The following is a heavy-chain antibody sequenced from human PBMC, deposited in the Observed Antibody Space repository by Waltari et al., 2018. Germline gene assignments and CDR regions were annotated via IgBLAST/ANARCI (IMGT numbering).Heavy chain of an antibody. J-gene: IGHJ3*02. V-gene: IGHV4-39*07. CDR1: GGSISSSSYY. D-gene: IGHD3-3*01. Sequence: QLQLQESGPGLVKPSETLSLTCTVPGGSISSSSYYWGWIRQPPGKGLEWIGSIYYSGSTYYNPSLKSRVTISVDTSKNQFSLKLSSVTAADTAVYYCARWEYYDFWSGKNAFDIWGQGTMVTVSS. CDR3: ARWEYYDFWSGKNAFDI. CDR2: IYYSGST.